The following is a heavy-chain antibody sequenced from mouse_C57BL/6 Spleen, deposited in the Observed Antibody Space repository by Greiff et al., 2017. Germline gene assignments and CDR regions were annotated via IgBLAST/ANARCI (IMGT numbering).Heavy chain of an antibody. V-gene: IGHV1-66*01. CDR2: IYPGSGNT. Sequence: QVQLQQSGPELVKPGASVKISCKASGYSFTSYYIHWVKQRPGQGLEWIGWIYPGSGNTKYNEKFKGKATLTADTSSSTAYMQLSSLTSEDSAVYYCARSQLRLGFAYWGQGTLVTVSA. CDR1: GYSFTSYY. J-gene: IGHJ3*01. D-gene: IGHD3-2*02. CDR3: ARSQLRLGFAY.